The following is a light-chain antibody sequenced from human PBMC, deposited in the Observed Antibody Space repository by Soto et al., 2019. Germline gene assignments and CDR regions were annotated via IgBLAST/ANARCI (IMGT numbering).Light chain of an antibody. V-gene: IGLV1-47*01. Sequence: QSVLTQPPSASGTPGQRVTISCSGGSSNIGTNHGYWYQHLPGTAPKLLIYRHTLRPSGVPDRFSASKSGTSALLAISGLRSEDEADYYCAAWDDRLSAYVFGTGTKVTVL. CDR2: RHT. J-gene: IGLJ1*01. CDR3: AAWDDRLSAYV. CDR1: SSNIGTNH.